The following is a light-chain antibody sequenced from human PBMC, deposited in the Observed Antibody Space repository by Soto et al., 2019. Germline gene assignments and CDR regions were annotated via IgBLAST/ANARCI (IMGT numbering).Light chain of an antibody. Sequence: QSALTQPPSASESPGQSVTISCTGTSSDVGAYKYVSWYQQYPGKAPKLMIYEVSRRPSGVPDRFSGSKSGNTASLTVSGLQAEYEADYYCTSYAGSNIWVFGGGTKLTVL. CDR1: SSDVGAYKY. CDR3: TSYAGSNIWV. CDR2: EVS. J-gene: IGLJ3*02. V-gene: IGLV2-8*01.